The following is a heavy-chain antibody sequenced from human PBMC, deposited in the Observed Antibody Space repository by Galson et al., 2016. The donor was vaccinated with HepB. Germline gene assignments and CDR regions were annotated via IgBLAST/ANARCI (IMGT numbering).Heavy chain of an antibody. CDR3: ARVGLGPYEVDY. CDR1: GGSISSGAFY. D-gene: IGHD5-12*01. J-gene: IGHJ4*02. V-gene: IGHV4-31*03. Sequence: TLSLTCTVSGGSISSGAFYWSWIRQHPGKGLEWIGNIYYSGSAYYNPSLKSRATISVDTSKNQFSLKLSPVTAADTAFYYCARVGLGPYEVDYWGQGTLVTVSS. CDR2: IYYSGSA.